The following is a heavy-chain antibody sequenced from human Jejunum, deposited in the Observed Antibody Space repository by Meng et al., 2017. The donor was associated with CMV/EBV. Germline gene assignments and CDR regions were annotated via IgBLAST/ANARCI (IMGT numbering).Heavy chain of an antibody. CDR1: GDTFNDYS. CDR3: ARKKELGAHDS. CDR2: IIPLLHVT. D-gene: IGHD1-26*01. J-gene: IGHJ4*02. Sequence: CKASGDTFNDYSISWVRQAPGQGLEWMGKIIPLLHVTDYAQRFQGRLTLTADRSTNTAYMELSSLRSEDTAIYYCARKKELGAHDSWGQGTLVTVSS. V-gene: IGHV1-69*02.